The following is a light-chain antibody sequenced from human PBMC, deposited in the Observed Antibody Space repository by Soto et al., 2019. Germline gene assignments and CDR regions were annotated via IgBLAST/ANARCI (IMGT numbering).Light chain of an antibody. CDR3: QQYNNWPLT. Sequence: EIVMTQSPATLSVSPGERATLSCRASQSVSSNLAWYQQQPGQAPRLLIYGASTRATGFPARFSGSGSGTEFTLTISSLXXXXXXVYYCQQYNNWPLTFGGGTKVEIK. CDR2: GAS. CDR1: QSVSSN. J-gene: IGKJ4*01. V-gene: IGKV3-15*01.